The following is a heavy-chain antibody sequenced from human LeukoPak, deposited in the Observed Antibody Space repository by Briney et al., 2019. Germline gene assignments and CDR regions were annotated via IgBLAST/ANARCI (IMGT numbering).Heavy chain of an antibody. D-gene: IGHD3-16*02. CDR1: GYTFTSYG. V-gene: IGHV1-18*03. Sequence: ASVKVSCKASGYTFTSYGISWVRQAPGQGLEWMGWISAYNGNTNYAQKLQGRVTMTTDTSTSTAYMELRSLRSDDMAVYYCARGTIYDYVWGGYRYPPDYWGQGTLVTVSS. CDR2: ISAYNGNT. CDR3: ARGTIYDYVWGGYRYPPDY. J-gene: IGHJ4*02.